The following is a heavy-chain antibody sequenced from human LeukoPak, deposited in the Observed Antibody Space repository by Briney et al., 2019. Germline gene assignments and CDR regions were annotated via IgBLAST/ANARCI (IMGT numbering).Heavy chain of an antibody. CDR3: ATKTGSGTSYSPFDF. V-gene: IGHV3-23*01. CDR1: GFTFSSSA. J-gene: IGHJ4*02. D-gene: IGHD3-10*01. Sequence: GGSLRLSCAASGFTFSSSAMSWARQAPGKGLEWVSAISGCGGSTYYADSVKGRFTISRDNSKNTLYLQMNSLRAEDTAIYYCATKTGSGTSYSPFDFWGQGTLVTVSS. CDR2: ISGCGGST.